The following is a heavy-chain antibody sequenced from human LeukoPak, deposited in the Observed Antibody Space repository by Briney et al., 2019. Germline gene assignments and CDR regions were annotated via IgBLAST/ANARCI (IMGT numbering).Heavy chain of an antibody. Sequence: GASVKVSCKASGYTFTGYYMHWVRQAPGQGLEWMGWINPNSGGTNYAQKFQGRVTMTRDTSISTAYMERSRLRSDDTAVYYCAREKIVGVNNWFDPWGQGTLVTVSS. CDR1: GYTFTGYY. D-gene: IGHD1-26*01. CDR3: AREKIVGVNNWFDP. CDR2: INPNSGGT. J-gene: IGHJ5*02. V-gene: IGHV1-2*02.